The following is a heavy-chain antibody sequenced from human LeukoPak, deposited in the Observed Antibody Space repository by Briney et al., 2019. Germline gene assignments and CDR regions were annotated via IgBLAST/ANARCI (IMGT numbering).Heavy chain of an antibody. CDR2: ISISGTTI. J-gene: IGHJ4*02. CDR3: AKDEAAVGRI. CDR1: GFTFSDYE. V-gene: IGHV3-48*03. Sequence: GGSLRLSCAASGFTFSDYEMNWVRQAPGKEREWLSHISISGTTIHYADSVKGRFTISRDNAKNSVYLQMNSLRAEDTAVYYCAKDEAAVGRIWGQGTLVTV. D-gene: IGHD6-19*01.